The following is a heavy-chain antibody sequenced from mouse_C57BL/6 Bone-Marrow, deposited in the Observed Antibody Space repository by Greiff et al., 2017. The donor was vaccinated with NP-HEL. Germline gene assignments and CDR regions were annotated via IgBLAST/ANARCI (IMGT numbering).Heavy chain of an antibody. CDR3: ARWELPLGLWYFDV. Sequence: VKLVESGPELVKPGASVKLSCKASGYTFTSYDINWVTQRPGQGLEWIGWIYPRDGSTKYDAKFKGKATLTVDTSSSTAYMELHSLKSEDAAVYFCARWELPLGLWYFDVWGTGTTVTVSS. V-gene: IGHV1-85*01. CDR2: IYPRDGST. J-gene: IGHJ1*03. D-gene: IGHD4-1*01. CDR1: GYTFTSYD.